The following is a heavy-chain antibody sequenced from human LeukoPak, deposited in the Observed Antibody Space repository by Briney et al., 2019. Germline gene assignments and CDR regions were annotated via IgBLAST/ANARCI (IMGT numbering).Heavy chain of an antibody. V-gene: IGHV1-8*01. CDR2: VNPNSGNT. J-gene: IGHJ4*02. CDR1: GYTFTSYD. CDR3: ARDSALRTRGVPADY. D-gene: IGHD2-2*01. Sequence: GASVKVSCKASGYTFTSYDINWVRQATGQGLEWMGWVNPNSGNTGYAQKFQGRVTMTRNTSISTAYMELRSLRSDDTAVYYCARDSALRTRGVPADYWGQGTLVTVSS.